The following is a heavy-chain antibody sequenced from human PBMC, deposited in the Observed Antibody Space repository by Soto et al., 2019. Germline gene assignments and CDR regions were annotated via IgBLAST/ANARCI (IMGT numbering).Heavy chain of an antibody. Sequence: EVQLVESGVGLVQPGRSLRLSCAASGFTFDDYAMHWVRQVPGKGPEWVSGISWNSGSRGYAESVRGRFTISRDNAKNSLYLQMNSLRAEDTALYYCAKRKGDLEVLKTTVTTFWGPFHIWGQGTMVTVSS. CDR1: GFTFDDYA. CDR2: ISWNSGSR. J-gene: IGHJ3*02. D-gene: IGHD4-17*01. CDR3: AKRKGDLEVLKTTVTTFWGPFHI. V-gene: IGHV3-9*01.